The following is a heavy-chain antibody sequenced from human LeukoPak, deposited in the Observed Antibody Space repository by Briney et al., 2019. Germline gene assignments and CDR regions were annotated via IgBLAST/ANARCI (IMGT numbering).Heavy chain of an antibody. V-gene: IGHV4-30-4*08. CDR1: GGSISSGDYY. J-gene: IGHJ6*03. Sequence: SQTLSLTCTVSGGSISSGDYYWSWIRQPPGKGLEWIVYFYDSGSTYYNPSLKSRVTISVDASKNQFSLKLSSVTAADTAVYYCAREWYCSSTSCYDYYYYYMDVWGKGTTVTVSS. CDR2: FYDSGST. CDR3: AREWYCSSTSCYDYYYYYMDV. D-gene: IGHD2-2*01.